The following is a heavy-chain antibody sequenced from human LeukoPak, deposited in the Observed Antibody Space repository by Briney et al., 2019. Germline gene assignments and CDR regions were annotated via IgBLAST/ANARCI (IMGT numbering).Heavy chain of an antibody. CDR2: INHSGST. CDR3: ARGRYCTNGVCYPTNYYYYYGMDV. J-gene: IGHJ6*02. V-gene: IGHV4-34*01. Sequence: KASETLSLTCAVYGGSFSGYYWSWIRQPPGKGLEWIGEINHSGSTNYTPSLTRRLTISIHTPTPQFSLNLSSVTAAHTALYYCARGRYCTNGVCYPTNYYYYYGMDVWGQGTTVTVSS. CDR1: GGSFSGYY. D-gene: IGHD2-8*01.